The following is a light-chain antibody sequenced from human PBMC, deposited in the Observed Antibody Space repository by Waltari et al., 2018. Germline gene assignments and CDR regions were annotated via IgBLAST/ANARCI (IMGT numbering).Light chain of an antibody. CDR3: SSYAGSNIV. V-gene: IGLV2-8*01. J-gene: IGLJ2*01. CDR1: SSDVGRFDY. Sequence: QSALTQPPSASGSPGPSVTISCTGTSSDVGRFDYVSWYQQHPGQTPKLLIYNVRQRPSGVPDRFSGSKSGNTASLIVSGLQADDEADYYCSSYAGSNIVFGGGTKLTVL. CDR2: NVR.